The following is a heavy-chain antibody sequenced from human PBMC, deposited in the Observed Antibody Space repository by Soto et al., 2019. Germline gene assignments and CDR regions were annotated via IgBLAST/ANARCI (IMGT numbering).Heavy chain of an antibody. V-gene: IGHV4-30-2*01. Sequence: QLQLQESGSGLVKPSQTLSLTCAVSGGSISSGGYSWSWIRQPPGKGLEWIGYIYHSGSTYYNPSLKSRVTRSVDRSKNQFSLKLSSVTAADTAVYYCASETSGGRGGMDVWGQGTTVTVSS. CDR1: GGSISSGGYS. CDR2: IYHSGST. CDR3: ASETSGGRGGMDV. D-gene: IGHD2-15*01. J-gene: IGHJ6*02.